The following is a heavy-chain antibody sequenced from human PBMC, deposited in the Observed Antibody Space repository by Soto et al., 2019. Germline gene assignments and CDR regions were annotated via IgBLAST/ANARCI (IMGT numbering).Heavy chain of an antibody. CDR2: VCYTGRA. CDR3: ARDGDGRMTTNPYYYNGTDV. V-gene: IGHV4-59*01. Sequence: AETLSATCTVSGGALRSYYWRWIRQPPGKGLEWIGYVCYTGRANYNASLKSRVSISLDTSNYQFSLKLSSVTAADTAVYYCARDGDGRMTTNPYYYNGTDVWGPGTTVT. CDR1: GGALRSYY. D-gene: IGHD4-4*01. J-gene: IGHJ6*02.